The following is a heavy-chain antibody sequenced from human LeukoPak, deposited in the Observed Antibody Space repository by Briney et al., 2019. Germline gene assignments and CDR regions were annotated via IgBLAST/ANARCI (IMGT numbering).Heavy chain of an antibody. CDR2: TYNRSKWYS. V-gene: IGHV6-1*01. D-gene: IGHD3-22*01. Sequence: SQTLSLACAISGDSVSANTCAWSWIRQSPSRGLEWLGRTYNRSKWYSDYAISVRSRITFTPDTSKNQLSLQLDSVTPEDTAIYFCARDGAGHYDPTGSFMLDCWGQGTPVTVSS. CDR1: GDSVSANTCA. J-gene: IGHJ4*02. CDR3: ARDGAGHYDPTGSFMLDC.